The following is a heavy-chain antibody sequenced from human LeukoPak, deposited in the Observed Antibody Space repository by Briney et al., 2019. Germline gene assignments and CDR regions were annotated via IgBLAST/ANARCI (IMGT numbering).Heavy chain of an antibody. CDR1: GSTLSDYY. CDR2: ISSSGSTI. J-gene: IGHJ4*02. CDR3: ARDRYYDSSGYPGY. Sequence: GGSLRLSCAASGSTLSDYYMSWIRQAPGKGLEWVSYISSSGSTIYYADSVKGRFTISRDNAKNSLYLQMNSLRAEDTAVYYCARDRYYDSSGYPGYWGQGTLVTVSS. D-gene: IGHD3-22*01. V-gene: IGHV3-11*01.